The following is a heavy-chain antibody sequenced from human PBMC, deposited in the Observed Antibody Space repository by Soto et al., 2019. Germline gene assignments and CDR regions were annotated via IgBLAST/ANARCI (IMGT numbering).Heavy chain of an antibody. J-gene: IGHJ6*03. CDR3: ARGRTTSYCMDV. Sequence: GSLRLSCAASGFTFSSYGLRWVRQAPGKGLEWVALIWYDGSNKYYAESVKGRFTISRDNSKNTLYLQMNSLRAEDTAVYYCARGRTTSYCMDVWGKGTTVTVSS. V-gene: IGHV3-33*01. D-gene: IGHD4-17*01. CDR2: IWYDGSNK. CDR1: GFTFSSYG.